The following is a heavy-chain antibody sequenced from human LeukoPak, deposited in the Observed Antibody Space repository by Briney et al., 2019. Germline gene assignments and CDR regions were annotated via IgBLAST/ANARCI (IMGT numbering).Heavy chain of an antibody. CDR1: GGSLSGYY. CDR3: ARGNSSSWYGDY. CDR2: INHSGST. J-gene: IGHJ4*02. V-gene: IGHV4-34*01. D-gene: IGHD6-13*01. Sequence: SETLSLTCAVYGGSLSGYYWSWIRQPPGKGLEWIGEINHSGSTDYNPSLKSRVTISVDTSKNQFSLKLSSVTAADTAVYYCARGNSSSWYGDYWGQGTLVTVSS.